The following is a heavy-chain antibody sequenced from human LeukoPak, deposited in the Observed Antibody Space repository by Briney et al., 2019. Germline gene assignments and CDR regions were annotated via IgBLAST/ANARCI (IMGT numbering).Heavy chain of an antibody. CDR1: GGSISSYY. J-gene: IGHJ5*02. V-gene: IGHV4-59*08. CDR2: IYYSENT. CDR3: ARSGVWPLPRYNWFDP. Sequence: SETLSLTCTVSGGSISSYYWSWIRQPPGKGLEWIAYIYYSENTNYNPSLRSRVTISVDTSKNQFSLKLSSVTAADTAVYYCARSGVWPLPRYNWFDPWGQGTLVTVSS. D-gene: IGHD3-16*01.